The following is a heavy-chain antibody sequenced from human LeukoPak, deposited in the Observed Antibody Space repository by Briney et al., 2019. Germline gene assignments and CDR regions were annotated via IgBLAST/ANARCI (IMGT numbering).Heavy chain of an antibody. V-gene: IGHV3-30-3*01. J-gene: IGHJ4*02. CDR3: ASKVTNDY. Sequence: GGSLRLSCAASGFTFSSYAMHWVRQAPGKGLEWVAVISYDGSNKYYADSVKGRFTISRDNSKNTLYLQMNSLRAEDTAVYYCASKVTNDYWGQGTVVTVSS. CDR2: ISYDGSNK. CDR1: GFTFSSYA. D-gene: IGHD2-21*02.